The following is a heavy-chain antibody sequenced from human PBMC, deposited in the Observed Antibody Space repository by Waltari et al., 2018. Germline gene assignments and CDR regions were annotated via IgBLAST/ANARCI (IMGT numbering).Heavy chain of an antibody. J-gene: IGHJ5*02. D-gene: IGHD3-10*01. CDR1: GGSFSGYP. V-gene: IGHV4-34*02. CDR3: ARGGVPDYYGSGSPYRNWFDP. Sequence: QVQLKQWGAGTLKPSDTLSLTCGVYGGSFSGYPWTWVRQSPGKGLEWIGEINNGGVTNYSPSLKSRVTISVDASKNQFSLFVRSMTAADTAVYYCARGGVPDYYGSGSPYRNWFDPWGQGTLVTVSS. CDR2: INNGGVT.